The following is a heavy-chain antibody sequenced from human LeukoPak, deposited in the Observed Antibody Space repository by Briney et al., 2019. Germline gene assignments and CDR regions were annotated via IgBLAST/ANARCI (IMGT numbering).Heavy chain of an antibody. V-gene: IGHV3-23*01. Sequence: GGSLRLSCAASGFTFDDYGMSWVRQAPGKGLEWVSAISGSGGSTYYADSVKGRFTISRDNSKNTLYLQMNSLRAEDTAVYYCAKTIAVAGRFDYWGQGTLVTVSS. CDR3: AKTIAVAGRFDY. D-gene: IGHD6-19*01. CDR1: GFTFDDYG. CDR2: ISGSGGST. J-gene: IGHJ4*02.